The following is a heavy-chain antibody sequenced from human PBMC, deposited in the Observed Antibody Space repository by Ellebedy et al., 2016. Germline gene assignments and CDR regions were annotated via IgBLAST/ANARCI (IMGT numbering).Heavy chain of an antibody. CDR3: ARNNLELIYYYYGMDV. D-gene: IGHD1-7*01. J-gene: IGHJ6*02. CDR1: GGSITSRSYH. CDR2: FHHSESTNSEST. Sequence: SETLSLTCTVSGGSITSRSYHWGWIRQPPGKGLEWIGSFHHSESTNSESTYFNPSLKSRVTISVDTSKNQFSLKLTSVTAADTAVYYCARNNLELIYYYYGMDVWGQGTTVTVSS. V-gene: IGHV4-39*07.